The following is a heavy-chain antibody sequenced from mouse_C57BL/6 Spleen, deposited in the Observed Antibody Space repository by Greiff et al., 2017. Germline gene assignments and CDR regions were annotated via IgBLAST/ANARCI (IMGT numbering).Heavy chain of an antibody. D-gene: IGHD4-1*01. V-gene: IGHV1-55*01. J-gene: IGHJ4*01. Sequence: QVQLQQPGAELVKPGASVKMSCKVSGYTFTSYWITWVKQRPGQGLEWIGDIYPGDGSTNYNEKFKSKATLTADTSSSTAYMQLTSLTSEDSAVYYCESLSWAMDDWGKGTTVTVSS. CDR2: IYPGDGST. CDR1: GYTFTSYW. CDR3: ESLSWAMDD.